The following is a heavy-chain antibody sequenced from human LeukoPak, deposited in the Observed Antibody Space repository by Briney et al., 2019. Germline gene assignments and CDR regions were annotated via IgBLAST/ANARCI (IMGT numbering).Heavy chain of an antibody. D-gene: IGHD3-22*01. CDR2: ISSNGGST. CDR1: GFTFSTYA. CDR3: TRHSPSYYYDSSGYYRIAEYFQH. V-gene: IGHV3-64*04. J-gene: IGHJ1*01. Sequence: SGGSLRLSCSASGFTFSTYAMHWVRQAPGKGLESVSTISSNGGSTYYADSVKGRFTISRDDSKNTAYLQMNSLKTEDTAVYYCTRHSPSYYYDSSGYYRIAEYFQHWGQGTLVTVSS.